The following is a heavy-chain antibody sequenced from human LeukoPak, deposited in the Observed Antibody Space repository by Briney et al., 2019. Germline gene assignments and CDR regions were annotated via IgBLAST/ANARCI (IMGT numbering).Heavy chain of an antibody. D-gene: IGHD6-19*01. J-gene: IGHJ4*02. CDR1: GFTFDNYV. Sequence: KAGGSLRLSCAASGFTFDNYVMAWFRQAPGKGLEWVSTISAVFPNTYSADSVKGRFTISRDNSKSTLYLQMNSLRAEDTAVYYCSKGHSSGWNSYESWGQGALVTVSS. CDR2: ISAVFPNT. CDR3: SKGHSSGWNSYES. V-gene: IGHV3-23*01.